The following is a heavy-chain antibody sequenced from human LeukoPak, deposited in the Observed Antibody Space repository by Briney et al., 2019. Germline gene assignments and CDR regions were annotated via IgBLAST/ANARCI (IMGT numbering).Heavy chain of an antibody. Sequence: PSETLSLTCAVYGGSFSGYYWSWIRQPPRTGLEWIGEINHSGSTKYNPSLKSRVTISVDTSKNQFSLKLSSVTAADTAVYYCATLRPVDTAMARFDPWGQGTLVTVSS. J-gene: IGHJ5*02. CDR3: ATLRPVDTAMARFDP. CDR2: INHSGST. V-gene: IGHV4-34*01. D-gene: IGHD5-18*01. CDR1: GGSFSGYY.